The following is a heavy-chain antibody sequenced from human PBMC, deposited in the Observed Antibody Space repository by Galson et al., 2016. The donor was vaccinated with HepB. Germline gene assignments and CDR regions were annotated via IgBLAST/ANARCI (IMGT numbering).Heavy chain of an antibody. D-gene: IGHD3-10*01. V-gene: IGHV3-30*04. CDR3: ARVAKRANRLWFGELKGFDY. CDR1: GFTFSSYA. Sequence: SLRLSCAASGFTFSSYAMHWVRQAPGKGLEWVAVISNDGSKKNYADSVKGRFPISRDNSKNTLSLQMNSLRAEDTAVYYCARVAKRANRLWFGELKGFDYWGQGTLVTVSS. CDR2: ISNDGSKK. J-gene: IGHJ4*02.